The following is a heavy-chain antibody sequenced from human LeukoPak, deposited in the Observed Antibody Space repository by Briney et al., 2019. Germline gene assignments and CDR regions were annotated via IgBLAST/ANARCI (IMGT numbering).Heavy chain of an antibody. CDR1: GYTFSTYD. Sequence: ASVKVSCKASGYTFSTYDINWVRQATGQGLEWMGIINPSGGSTSYAQKFQGRVTMTRDMSTSTVYMELSSLRSEDTAVYYCARDSSGYDYGPFDYWGQGTLVTVSS. CDR2: INPSGGST. D-gene: IGHD5-12*01. J-gene: IGHJ4*02. V-gene: IGHV1-46*01. CDR3: ARDSSGYDYGPFDY.